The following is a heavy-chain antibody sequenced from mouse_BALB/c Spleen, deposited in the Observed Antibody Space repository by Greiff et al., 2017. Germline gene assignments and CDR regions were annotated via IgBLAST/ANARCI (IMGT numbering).Heavy chain of an antibody. J-gene: IGHJ4*01. V-gene: IGHV14-3*02. CDR3: ARGLYRSYYAMDY. D-gene: IGHD2-14*01. CDR2: IDPANGNT. Sequence: VQLQQSGAELVKPGASVKLSCTASGFNIKDTYMHWVKQRPEQGLEWIGRIDPANGNTKYDPKFQGKATITADTSSNTAYLQLSSLTSEDTAVYYCARGLYRSYYAMDYWGQGTSVTVSS. CDR1: GFNIKDTY.